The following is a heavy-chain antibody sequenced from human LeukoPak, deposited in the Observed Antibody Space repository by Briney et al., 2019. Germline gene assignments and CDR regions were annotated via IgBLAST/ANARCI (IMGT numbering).Heavy chain of an antibody. CDR2: IRSKAYGGTT. CDR1: GFTFGDYA. V-gene: IGHV3-49*04. D-gene: IGHD6-19*01. J-gene: IGHJ4*02. Sequence: PGRSLRLSCTASGFTFGDYAMSWVRQAPGKGLEWVGFIRSKAYGGTTEYAASVKGRFTISRDDSKSIAYLQMNSLKTEDTAVYYCTREEDSSEIDKSFDYWGQGTLVTVSS. CDR3: TREEDSSEIDKSFDY.